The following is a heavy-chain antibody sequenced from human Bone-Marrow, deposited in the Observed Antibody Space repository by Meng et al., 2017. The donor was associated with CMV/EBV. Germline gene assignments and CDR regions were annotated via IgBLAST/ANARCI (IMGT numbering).Heavy chain of an antibody. CDR3: ARARGPHY. J-gene: IGHJ4*02. CDR1: GFTFDDYA. D-gene: IGHD3-16*01. V-gene: IGHV3-20*04. Sequence: ESLSLTCAASGFTFDDYAMTWVRQAPGKGLEWVSGISWNGDTTGYTDSVKGRFTISRNNGKNSLYLKMNSLRAEDTAVYYCARARGPHYWDQGTLVTVSS. CDR2: ISWNGDTT.